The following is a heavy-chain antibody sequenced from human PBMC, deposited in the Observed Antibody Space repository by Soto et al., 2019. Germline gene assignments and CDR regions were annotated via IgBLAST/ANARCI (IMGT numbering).Heavy chain of an antibody. D-gene: IGHD3-3*01. Sequence: PGGSLRLSCAASGFTFSSYAMSWVRQAPGKGLEWVSAISGSGGSTYYADSVKGRFTISRDNSKNTLYLQMNSLRAEDTAVYYCAKDGPADPITIFGVASADYWGQGTLVTVSS. CDR1: GFTFSSYA. J-gene: IGHJ4*02. V-gene: IGHV3-23*01. CDR3: AKDGPADPITIFGVASADY. CDR2: ISGSGGST.